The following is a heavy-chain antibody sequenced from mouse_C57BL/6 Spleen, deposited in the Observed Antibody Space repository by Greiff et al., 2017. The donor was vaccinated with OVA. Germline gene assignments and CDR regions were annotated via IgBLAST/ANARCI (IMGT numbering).Heavy chain of an antibody. J-gene: IGHJ4*01. CDR3: ARALTTVVATKAMDY. CDR1: GFSLTSYG. Sequence: VKLMESGPGLVQPSQSLSITCTVSGFSLTSYGVHWVRQSPGKGLEWLGVIWSGGSTDYNAAFISRLSISKDNSKSQVFFKMNSLQADDTAIYYCARALTTVVATKAMDYWGQGTSVTVSS. D-gene: IGHD1-1*01. CDR2: IWSGGST. V-gene: IGHV2-2*01.